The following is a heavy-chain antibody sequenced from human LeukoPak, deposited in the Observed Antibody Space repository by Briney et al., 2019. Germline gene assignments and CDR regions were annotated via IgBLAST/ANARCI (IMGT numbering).Heavy chain of an antibody. J-gene: IGHJ5*02. CDR2: IYYSGTT. D-gene: IGHD1-20*01. Sequence: SETLSLTCTVSGGSISSGSYYWSWIRQHPGKGLEWIGYIYYSGTTYYNPSLKSRVTISVDTSKNQFSLKLSSVTAVDTAVYYCARDRISGTAGWFDPWGQGTLVTVSS. CDR1: GGSISSGSYY. V-gene: IGHV4-31*03. CDR3: ARDRISGTAGWFDP.